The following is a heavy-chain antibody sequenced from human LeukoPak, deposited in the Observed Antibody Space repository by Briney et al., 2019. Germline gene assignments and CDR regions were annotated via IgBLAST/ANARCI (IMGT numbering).Heavy chain of an antibody. V-gene: IGHV4-39*01. CDR2: TYYSGST. J-gene: IGHJ5*02. CDR1: GGSISSTTYY. Sequence: KPSETLSLTCSVSGGSISSTTYYWAWIRQLPGKGLEWIGTTYYSGSTYYNPSLKSRVTISVDTSNNQFSLKLRSVTAADTAVYYCARHRGDYDSSGYYWFDPWSQGTLVTVSS. CDR3: ARHRGDYDSSGYYWFDP. D-gene: IGHD3-22*01.